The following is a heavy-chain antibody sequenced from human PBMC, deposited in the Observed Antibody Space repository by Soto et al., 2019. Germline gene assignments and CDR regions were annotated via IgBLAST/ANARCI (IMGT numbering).Heavy chain of an antibody. CDR2: INHSGST. J-gene: IGHJ6*03. V-gene: IGHV4-34*01. CDR3: ARSTGGRFLVRGYYMDV. CDR1: GGSFSGYY. Sequence: SETLSLTCAVYGGSFSGYYWSWIRQPPGKGLEWIGEINHSGSTNYNPSLKSRVTISVDTSKNQFSLKLSSVTAADTAVYYCARSTGGRFLVRGYYMDVWGKGTTVTVSS. D-gene: IGHD3-3*01.